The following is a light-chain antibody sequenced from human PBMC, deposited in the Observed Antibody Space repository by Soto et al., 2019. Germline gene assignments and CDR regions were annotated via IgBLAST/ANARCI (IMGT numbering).Light chain of an antibody. V-gene: IGKV3-20*01. CDR1: QGVTTAY. CDR2: GAS. CDR3: QQYGSAGA. Sequence: EVVLTQSPGTLSLSPGERATLSCRASQGVTTAYLAWYQHKPGPAPRLLIYGASNRATGIPDRFSGSGSGTDFTLTISRLEPEDFAVYYCQQYGSAGACGQGTKVEIK. J-gene: IGKJ1*01.